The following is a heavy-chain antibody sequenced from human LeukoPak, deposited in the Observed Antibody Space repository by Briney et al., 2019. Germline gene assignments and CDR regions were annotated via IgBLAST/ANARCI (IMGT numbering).Heavy chain of an antibody. CDR3: ARASIAAAGTGYFDY. CDR1: GFTFSSYS. CDR2: ISSSSSYI. V-gene: IGHV3-21*01. Sequence: GGSLRLSCAASGFTFSSYSINWVRQAPGKGLEWVSSISSSSSYIYYADSVKGRFTISRDNAKNSLYLQMNSLRAEDTAVYYCARASIAAAGTGYFDYWGQGTLVTVSS. J-gene: IGHJ4*02. D-gene: IGHD6-13*01.